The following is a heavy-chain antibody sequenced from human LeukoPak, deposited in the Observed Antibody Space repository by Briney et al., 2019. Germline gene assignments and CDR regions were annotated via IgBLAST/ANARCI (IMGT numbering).Heavy chain of an antibody. D-gene: IGHD6-13*01. Sequence: ASVKVSCKVSGYTLTELSMHWVRQAPGKGLEWMGGFDPEDGETIYAQKFQGRVTMTEDTSTDTAYMELSSLRSEDTAVYYCATAINTGYNSNWFDYWGQGTLVTVSS. CDR3: ATAINTGYNSNWFDY. CDR2: FDPEDGET. J-gene: IGHJ4*02. V-gene: IGHV1-24*01. CDR1: GYTLTELS.